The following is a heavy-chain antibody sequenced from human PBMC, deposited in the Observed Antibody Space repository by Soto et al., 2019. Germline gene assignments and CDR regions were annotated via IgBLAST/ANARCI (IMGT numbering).Heavy chain of an antibody. J-gene: IGHJ5*02. CDR2: ISTSGAT. V-gene: IGHV4-4*07. CDR3: AREAGPDRWFDP. D-gene: IGHD6-19*01. CDR1: GASISSYF. Sequence: SETLSLTCTVSGASISSYFWTWIRQPAGRGLDWIGRISTSGATNYNPSLKSRVTMSVDTSKNHFSLNLSSVTAADTAVYYCAREAGPDRWFDPWGQGTLVTVSS.